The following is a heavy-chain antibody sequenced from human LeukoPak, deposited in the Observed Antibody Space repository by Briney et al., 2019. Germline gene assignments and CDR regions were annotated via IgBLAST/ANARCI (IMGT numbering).Heavy chain of an antibody. CDR1: GGTFSSYA. J-gene: IGHJ1*01. CDR3: ARDAGWYAPEYFQH. D-gene: IGHD6-19*01. CDR2: IIPIFGTA. Sequence: SVKVSCKASGGTFSSYAISWVRQAPGQGLEWMGGIIPIFGTANYAQKFQGRVTITADESTSTAYMELSSLRSEDTAVYYCARDAGWYAPEYFQHWGQGTLVTVSS. V-gene: IGHV1-69*13.